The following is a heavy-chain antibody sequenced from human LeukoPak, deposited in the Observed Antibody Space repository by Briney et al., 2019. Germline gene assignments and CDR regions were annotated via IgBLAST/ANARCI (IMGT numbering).Heavy chain of an antibody. CDR2: IASDGSI. V-gene: IGHV3-48*03. CDR3: ATSLSGWGTYHYMDV. D-gene: IGHD6-19*01. J-gene: IGHJ6*03. CDR1: GFIVSNYE. Sequence: GGSLRLSCEASGFIVSNYEMNWVRLAPGKGLQWISFIASDGSINYAGSVKGRFTLSRDSATNSLYLHMNSLRAEDTAVYYCATSLSGWGTYHYMDVWGKGTAVTISS.